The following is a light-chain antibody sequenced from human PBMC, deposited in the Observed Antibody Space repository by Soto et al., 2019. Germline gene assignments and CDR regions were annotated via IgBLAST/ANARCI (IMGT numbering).Light chain of an antibody. Sequence: EIVLTQSPATLSLSPGERATLSCRASQSVSRDLAWYQQKPGQAPRLLIYDASNRATGIPARFSASGSRTDFTLTIGSLEPEDFAVYYCQQRSNWPYTFGQGTKLEIK. J-gene: IGKJ2*01. CDR3: QQRSNWPYT. CDR2: DAS. V-gene: IGKV3-11*01. CDR1: QSVSRD.